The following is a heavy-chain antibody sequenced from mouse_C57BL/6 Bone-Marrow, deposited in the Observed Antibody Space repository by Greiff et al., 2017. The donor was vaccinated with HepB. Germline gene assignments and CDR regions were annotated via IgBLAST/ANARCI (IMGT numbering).Heavy chain of an antibody. J-gene: IGHJ2*01. V-gene: IGHV1-19*01. CDR3: ARWHYYGSSPYYFDY. Sequence: EVQLQQSGPVLVKPGASVKMSCKASGYTFTDYYMNWVKQSHGKSLEWIGVINPYNGGTSYNQKFKGKATLTVDKSSSTAYMELNSLTSEDSAVYYCARWHYYGSSPYYFDYWGQGTTLTVSS. CDR2: INPYNGGT. CDR1: GYTFTDYY. D-gene: IGHD1-1*01.